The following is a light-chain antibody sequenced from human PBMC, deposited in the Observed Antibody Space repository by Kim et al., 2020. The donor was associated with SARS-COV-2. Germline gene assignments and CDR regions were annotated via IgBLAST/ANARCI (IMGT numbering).Light chain of an antibody. CDR2: RSS. Sequence: EKVMTQSPTTLSVSPGERATLSCRASQSVTSNLAWYQQKPGQAPRLLIYRSSSRATGIPARFSGSGSGTEFTLTISSLQSEDFAIYYCQQYNNWPYTFGQGTKLEIK. J-gene: IGKJ2*01. V-gene: IGKV3-15*01. CDR3: QQYNNWPYT. CDR1: QSVTSN.